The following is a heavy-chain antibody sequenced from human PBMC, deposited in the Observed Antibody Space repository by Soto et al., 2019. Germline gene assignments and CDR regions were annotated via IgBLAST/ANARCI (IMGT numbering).Heavy chain of an antibody. CDR1: GFTLSAYA. V-gene: IGHV3-30-3*01. CDR2: IYDGSNK. D-gene: IGHD6-19*01. J-gene: IGHJ6*02. Sequence: QVQLVESGGGVVQPGRSLRLSCAASGFTLSAYAIHWVRQAPGKGLEWVAVIYDGSNKYYADSVKGRFTISRDNSKNTLFLQMNSRRAEDTSVYYCARGWAVPGTHRGYGMDVWGQGTTVTVSS. CDR3: ARGWAVPGTHRGYGMDV.